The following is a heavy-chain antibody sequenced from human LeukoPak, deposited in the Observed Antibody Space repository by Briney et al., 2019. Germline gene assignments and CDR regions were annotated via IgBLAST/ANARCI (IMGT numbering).Heavy chain of an antibody. Sequence: GASVKVSCKVSGYTLTELSMHWVRQAPGKGLEWMGGFDPEDGETIYAQKFQGRVTMTTDTSTSTAYMELRSLRSDDTAVYYCARAAGVYGSPAAFDIWGQGTMVTVSS. CDR1: GYTLTELS. CDR2: FDPEDGET. V-gene: IGHV1-24*01. CDR3: ARAAGVYGSPAAFDI. J-gene: IGHJ3*02. D-gene: IGHD4-17*01.